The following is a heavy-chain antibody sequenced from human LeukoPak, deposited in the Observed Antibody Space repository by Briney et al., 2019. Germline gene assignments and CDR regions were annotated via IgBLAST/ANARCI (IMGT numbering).Heavy chain of an antibody. CDR1: GFTFSSYA. Sequence: PGGSLRLSCAASGFTFSSYAMHWVRQAPGRGLEWVAVISYDGSNKYYADSVKGRFTISRDNSKNTLYLQMNSLRAEDTAVYYCARDPQLLYYFDYWGQGTLVTVSS. CDR3: ARDPQLLYYFDY. D-gene: IGHD1-26*01. CDR2: ISYDGSNK. V-gene: IGHV3-30-3*01. J-gene: IGHJ4*02.